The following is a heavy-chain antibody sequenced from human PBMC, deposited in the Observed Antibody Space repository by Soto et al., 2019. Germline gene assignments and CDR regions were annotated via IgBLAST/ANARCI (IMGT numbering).Heavy chain of an antibody. Sequence: QVQLQESGPGLVKPSQTLSLTCTVSGGSISSGRYWSWIRQHPGKGLEWIGYIYYSGSTYYNPSLXXRVTLSVDTSKNQFSLKLRSVTAADTAVYYCARAPGDYFDYWGQGTLVTVSS. CDR2: IYYSGST. J-gene: IGHJ4*02. CDR1: GGSISSGRY. CDR3: ARAPGDYFDY. V-gene: IGHV4-31*03.